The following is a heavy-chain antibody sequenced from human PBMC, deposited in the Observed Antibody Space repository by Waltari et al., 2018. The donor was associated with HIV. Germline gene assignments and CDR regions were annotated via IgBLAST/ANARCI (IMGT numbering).Heavy chain of an antibody. Sequence: EDHLVESGGGLVQPGGSLRLAGAASGFTFDDYAMHWVRQGPGKSLDWVSGISWNSGTKDYADSVKGRFSISRDNAKSFLYFQMNSLKTEDTALYYCAKDTSIVSGWKNVFDIWGQGIMVTVSS. J-gene: IGHJ3*02. D-gene: IGHD6-19*01. CDR1: GFTFDDYA. V-gene: IGHV3-9*01. CDR2: ISWNSGTK. CDR3: AKDTSIVSGWKNVFDI.